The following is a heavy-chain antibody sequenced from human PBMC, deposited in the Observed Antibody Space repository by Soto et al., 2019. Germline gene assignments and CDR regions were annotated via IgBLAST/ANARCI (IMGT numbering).Heavy chain of an antibody. CDR1: GFTFSSYG. V-gene: IGHV3-33*01. D-gene: IGHD3-3*01. Sequence: GGSLRLSCVASGFTFSSYGMHWVRQAPGKGLEWVAVIWYDGSNKYYADSVKGRFTISRDNSKNTLYLQMNSLRAEDTAVYYCARPMNHYDFWSGYYPDYWGKGTLVTVSS. J-gene: IGHJ4*02. CDR3: ARPMNHYDFWSGYYPDY. CDR2: IWYDGSNK.